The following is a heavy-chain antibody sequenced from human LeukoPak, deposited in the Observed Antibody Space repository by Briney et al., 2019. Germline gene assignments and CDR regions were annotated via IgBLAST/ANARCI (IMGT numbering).Heavy chain of an antibody. V-gene: IGHV4-61*09. D-gene: IGHD1-26*01. CDR1: GGSISSGGYY. CDR3: ARGWELHDY. J-gene: IGHJ4*02. CDR2: IYTSGST. Sequence: SQTLSLTCTVSGGSISSGGYYWSWIRQPAGKGLEWIGHIYTSGSTNYNPSLKSRVTISVDTSKNQFSLKLSSVTAADTAVYYCARGWELHDYWGQGTLVTVSS.